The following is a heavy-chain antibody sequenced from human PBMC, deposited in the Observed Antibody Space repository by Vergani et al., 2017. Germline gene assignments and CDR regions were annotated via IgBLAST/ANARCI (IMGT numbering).Heavy chain of an antibody. CDR3: ARVGEYSSSSGYYYYMDG. V-gene: IGHV3-33*01. J-gene: IGHJ6*03. D-gene: IGHD6-6*01. CDR1: GFTFSTYV. CDR2: IWYDGSIK. Sequence: QVQLVESGGGVVQPGRSLRLSCAASGFTFSTYVIHWVRQAPGKGLEWVAVIWYDGSIKFYADSVKGRFTISRDNSKNTLYLQMNNLRAEDTAVYYCARVGEYSSSSGYYYYMDGWGKGTTVIVSS.